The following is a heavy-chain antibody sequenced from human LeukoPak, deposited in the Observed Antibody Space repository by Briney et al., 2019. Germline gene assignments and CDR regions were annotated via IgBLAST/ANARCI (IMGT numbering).Heavy chain of an antibody. CDR1: GFTFSSYS. CDR3: ASHCSGGSCYSAIDY. D-gene: IGHD2-15*01. V-gene: IGHV3-21*01. J-gene: IGHJ4*02. Sequence: GGSLRLSCAASGFTFSSYSMNWVRQAPGKGLEWVSSISSSSSYIYYADSVKGRFTISRDNAKNSLYLQMNSLRAEDTAVYYCASHCSGGSCYSAIDYWGQGTLVTVSS. CDR2: ISSSSSYI.